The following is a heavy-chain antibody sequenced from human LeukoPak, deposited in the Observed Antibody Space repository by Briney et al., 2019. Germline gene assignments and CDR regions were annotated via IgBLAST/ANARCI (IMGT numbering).Heavy chain of an antibody. D-gene: IGHD3-3*01. CDR1: GFTFGDYS. CDR3: ARDQVYYDFWSAY. V-gene: IGHV3-49*04. CDR2: IRSKAHGGTT. J-gene: IGHJ4*02. Sequence: PGRSLRLSCTVSGFTFGDYSMNWVRQAPGKGLEWVAFIRSKAHGGTTEYAASVKGRFTFSRDDSRSVAYLQMNNLRTEDTAVYYCARDQVYYDFWSAYWGQGTLVTVSS.